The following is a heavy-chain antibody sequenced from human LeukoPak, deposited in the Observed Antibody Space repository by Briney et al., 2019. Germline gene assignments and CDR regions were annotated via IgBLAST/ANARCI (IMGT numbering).Heavy chain of an antibody. D-gene: IGHD3-22*01. CDR3: ARASYYYDSSGYPHGWYYYYYMDV. CDR1: GGSISSYY. V-gene: IGHV4-59*01. J-gene: IGHJ6*03. Sequence: PSETLSLTCTVSGGSISSYYWSWIRQPPGKGLEWIGYIYYSGSTNYNPSLKSRVTISVDTSKNLFSLKLSSVTAADTAVYYCARASYYYDSSGYPHGWYYYYYMDVWGKGTTVTISS. CDR2: IYYSGST.